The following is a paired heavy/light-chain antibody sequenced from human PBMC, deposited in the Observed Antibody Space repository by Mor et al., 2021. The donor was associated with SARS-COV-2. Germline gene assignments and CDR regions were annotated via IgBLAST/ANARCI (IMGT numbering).Heavy chain of an antibody. V-gene: IGHV5-51*01. D-gene: IGHD3-10*01. Sequence: EVQLVQSGVEVKKPGESLKISCKGSGYSFTSYWIGWVRQMPGKGLEWMGIIYPDDSDTRYSPSFQGQVTISADKSISTAYLQWSSLKASDTAMYYCASRSGYYSGGSRYWYFDLWGRGTLVTVSS. CDR1: GYSFTSYW. CDR2: IYPDDSDT. CDR3: ASRSGYYSGGSRYWYFDL. J-gene: IGHJ2*01.
Light chain of an antibody. CDR2: QDT. CDR1: KLGDKY. CDR3: QAWDSSTVI. J-gene: IGLJ2*01. V-gene: IGLV3-1*01. Sequence: SYELTQPPSVSVSPGQTASITCSGDKLGDKYSCWYQQKPGQSPVLVIYQDTKRPSGIPERFSGSNSGNTATLTISGTQAMDEADYYCQAWDSSTVIFGGGTKLTVL.